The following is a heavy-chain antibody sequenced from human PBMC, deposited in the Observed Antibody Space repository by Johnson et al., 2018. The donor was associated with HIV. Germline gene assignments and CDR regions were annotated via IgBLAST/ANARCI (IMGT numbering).Heavy chain of an antibody. D-gene: IGHD1-26*01. J-gene: IGHJ3*02. Sequence: VQLVESGGGEVRPGGSLRLACAASGFTFDDYGMSWVRQAPGKGLEWVSGINWDGGSTGYADSVKGRFTISRDNAKNSLYLQMNSLRAEDTALYYCAREGVGTTSDDAFDIWGQGTMVTVSS. CDR1: GFTFDDYG. V-gene: IGHV3-20*04. CDR2: INWDGGST. CDR3: AREGVGTTSDDAFDI.